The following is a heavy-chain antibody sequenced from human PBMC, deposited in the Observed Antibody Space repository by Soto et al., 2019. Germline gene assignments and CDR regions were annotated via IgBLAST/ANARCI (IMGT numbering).Heavy chain of an antibody. V-gene: IGHV1-18*01. D-gene: IGHD4-17*01. J-gene: IGHJ6*03. Sequence: ASVKVSCKASGYTFTSYGISWVRQAPGQGLEWMGWISAYNGNTNYAQKLQGRVTMTTDTSTSTDYMELRSLRSDDTAVYYCARKGLRHYYYYMDVWGKGTTVTVSS. CDR3: ARKGLRHYYYYMDV. CDR1: GYTFTSYG. CDR2: ISAYNGNT.